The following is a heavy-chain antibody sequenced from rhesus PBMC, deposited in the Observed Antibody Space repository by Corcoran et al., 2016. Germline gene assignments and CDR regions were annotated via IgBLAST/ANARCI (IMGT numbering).Heavy chain of an antibody. CDR3: ARGCSYRGCPLVNIDY. CDR1: VGSISSHQ. V-gene: IGHV4-173*01. D-gene: IGHD2-33*01. CDR2: IFGGSGTT. Sequence: QLQLQESGPGLVKSSETLSLTFAVSVGSISSHQLIWLLQPPGTGPAGLGRIFGGSGTTDYNHSLKSRVTFSTDTSKNQFSLRLSSVTAADTAVYYCARGCSYRGCPLVNIDYWGQGVLVTVSS. J-gene: IGHJ4*01.